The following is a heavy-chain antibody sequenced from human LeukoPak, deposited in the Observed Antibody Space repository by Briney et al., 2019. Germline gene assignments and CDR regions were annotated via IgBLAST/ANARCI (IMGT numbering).Heavy chain of an antibody. J-gene: IGHJ5*02. V-gene: IGHV4-59*01. Sequence: SETLSLTCTVSGGSISTYYWSWIRQPPGKGLEWIGYIYYSGSTNYNPSLNSRVTISVDTSKNQFSLKLSSVTAADTAVYYCARGGSLPNNWFDPWGQGTLVTVSS. D-gene: IGHD3-10*01. CDR3: ARGGSLPNNWFDP. CDR2: IYYSGST. CDR1: GGSISTYY.